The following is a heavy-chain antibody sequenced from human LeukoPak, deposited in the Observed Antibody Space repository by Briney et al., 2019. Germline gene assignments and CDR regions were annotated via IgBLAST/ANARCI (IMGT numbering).Heavy chain of an antibody. D-gene: IGHD6-6*01. Sequence: ASVKVSCKASGYTFTGYYMHWVRQAPGQGLEWMGWINPNSGGTNYAQKFQGRVTMIRDTSISTAYMELSRLRSDDTAVYYCAIFSSIAARNLLDYWGQGTLVTVSS. V-gene: IGHV1-2*02. CDR2: INPNSGGT. CDR1: GYTFTGYY. J-gene: IGHJ4*02. CDR3: AIFSSIAARNLLDY.